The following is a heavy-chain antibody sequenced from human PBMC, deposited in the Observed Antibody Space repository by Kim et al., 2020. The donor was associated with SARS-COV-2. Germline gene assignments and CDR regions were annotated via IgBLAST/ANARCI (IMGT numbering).Heavy chain of an antibody. CDR1: GFTFSSYA. Sequence: GGSLRLSCAASGFTFSSYAMSWVRQAPGKGLEWVSAISGSGGSTYYADSVKGRFTISRDNSKNTLYLQMNSLRAEDTAVYYCAKVIVVALEDYYYGMDVWGQGTTVTVSS. V-gene: IGHV3-23*01. CDR2: ISGSGGST. J-gene: IGHJ6*02. CDR3: AKVIVVALEDYYYGMDV. D-gene: IGHD2-2*01.